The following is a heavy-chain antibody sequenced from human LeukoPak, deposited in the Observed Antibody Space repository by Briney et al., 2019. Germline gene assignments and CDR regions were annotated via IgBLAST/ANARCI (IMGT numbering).Heavy chain of an antibody. CDR1: GGSISSSSYY. CDR3: AKFLLLDYGGNSLEYFQH. J-gene: IGHJ1*01. Sequence: SETLSLTCTVSGGSISSSSYYWGWIRQPPGKGLEWIGSIYYSGGTYYNPSLKSRVTISVDTSKNQFSLKLSSVTAADTAVYYCAKFLLLDYGGNSLEYFQHWGQGTLVTVSS. V-gene: IGHV4-39*01. CDR2: IYYSGGT. D-gene: IGHD4-23*01.